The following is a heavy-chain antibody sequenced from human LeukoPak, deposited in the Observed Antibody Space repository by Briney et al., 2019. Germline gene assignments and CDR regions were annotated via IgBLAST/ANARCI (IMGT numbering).Heavy chain of an antibody. Sequence: GGSLRLSCAASGFTFSSYSMNWVRQAPGKGLEGGSYISSSGSTIYYADSVKGRFTISRDNAKHSLYLHMNSLRDEDTAVYYCARDQRDSSGWYYFDYWGQGTLVTVSS. V-gene: IGHV3-48*02. J-gene: IGHJ4*02. CDR2: ISSSGSTI. D-gene: IGHD6-19*01. CDR1: GFTFSSYS. CDR3: ARDQRDSSGWYYFDY.